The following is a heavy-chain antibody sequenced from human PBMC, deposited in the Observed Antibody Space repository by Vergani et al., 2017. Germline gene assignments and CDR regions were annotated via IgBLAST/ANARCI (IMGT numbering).Heavy chain of an antibody. CDR1: GYSISSGYY. J-gene: IGHJ4*02. V-gene: IGHV4-38-2*02. D-gene: IGHD5-18*01. CDR2: IYHSGST. CDR3: ARAYGETAMPRFDY. Sequence: QVQLQESGPGLVKPSETLSLTCTVSGYSISSGYYWGWIRQPPGKGLEWIGSIYHSGSTSYNPSLKSRVTISVDTSKNQFSLKLSSVTAADTAVYYCARAYGETAMPRFDYWGQGTLVTVSS.